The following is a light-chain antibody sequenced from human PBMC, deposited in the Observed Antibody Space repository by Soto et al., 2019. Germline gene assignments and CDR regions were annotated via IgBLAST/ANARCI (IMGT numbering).Light chain of an antibody. CDR1: SSNIGAGYD. V-gene: IGLV1-40*01. CDR3: QSYDSRLSVWV. Sequence: QSVLTQPPSVSGAPGQRVTIPCAGSSSNIGAGYDVHWYQQFPGTVPKLLIYGNTNRPSGVPDRFSGSKSGTSASLAITGLQAEDEAGYYCQSYDSRLSVWVFGGGTKLTVL. J-gene: IGLJ3*02. CDR2: GNT.